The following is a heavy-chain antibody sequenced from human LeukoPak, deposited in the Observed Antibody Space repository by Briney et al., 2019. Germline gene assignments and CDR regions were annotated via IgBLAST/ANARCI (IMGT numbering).Heavy chain of an antibody. D-gene: IGHD3-10*01. CDR2: IKEDGSEK. CDR1: GFMFSTYS. CDR3: ARDALWFGESLRGYYYMDV. V-gene: IGHV3-7*01. J-gene: IGHJ6*03. Sequence: PGGSLRLSCGASGFMFSTYSMSWVRQAPGKGLEWVANIKEDGSEKYYVDFVKGRFTISRDNFRKTLYLYMDSLRAEDTAVYYCARDALWFGESLRGYYYMDVWGKGTTVTVSS.